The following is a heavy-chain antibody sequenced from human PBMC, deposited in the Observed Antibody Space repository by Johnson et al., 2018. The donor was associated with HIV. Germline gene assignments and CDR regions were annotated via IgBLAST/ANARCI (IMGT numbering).Heavy chain of an antibody. D-gene: IGHD6-6*01. V-gene: IGHV3-30*02. J-gene: IGHJ3*02. Sequence: QLVESGGGVVQPGGSLRLSCAASGFTFSSYGMHWVRQAPGKGLEWVAFIRYDGSNKYYADSVKGRFPISRDNSKNTLFLQMNNLRADDTAVYYCAKGQGGVNYRRSSVRDVFDIWGQGTMVTVSS. CDR3: AKGQGGVNYRRSSVRDVFDI. CDR2: IRYDGSNK. CDR1: GFTFSSYG.